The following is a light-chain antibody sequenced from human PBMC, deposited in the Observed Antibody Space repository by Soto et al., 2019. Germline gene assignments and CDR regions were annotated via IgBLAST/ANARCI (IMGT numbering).Light chain of an antibody. CDR1: QSVSND. J-gene: IGKJ4*01. V-gene: IGKV3-11*01. CDR3: QQRSSWPPT. Sequence: EIVLTQSPATLSLSPGESATLSCRASQSVSNDLVWYHQKPGQAPRLVIYYASNRASGIPARFSGSGSGTDFTLTISSLEPEDFAVYYCQQRSSWPPTFGGGTKVEFK. CDR2: YAS.